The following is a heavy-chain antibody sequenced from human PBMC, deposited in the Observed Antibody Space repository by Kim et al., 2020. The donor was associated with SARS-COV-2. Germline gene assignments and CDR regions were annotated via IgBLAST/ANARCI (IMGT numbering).Heavy chain of an antibody. CDR1: GFTFDDYA. D-gene: IGHD2-15*01. Sequence: GGSLRLSCAASGFTFDDYAMHWVRQAPGKGLEWVSGISWNSGSIGYADSVKGRFTISRDNAKNSLYLQMNSLRAEDTALYYCAKVHCSGGSCYRYSYFDYWGQRTLVTVSS. CDR2: ISWNSGSI. CDR3: AKVHCSGGSCYRYSYFDY. V-gene: IGHV3-9*01. J-gene: IGHJ4*02.